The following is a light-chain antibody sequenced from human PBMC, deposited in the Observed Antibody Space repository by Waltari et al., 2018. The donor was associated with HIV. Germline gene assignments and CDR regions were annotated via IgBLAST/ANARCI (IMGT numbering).Light chain of an antibody. J-gene: IGLJ3*02. CDR2: YKSDSDK. Sequence: QAVLTQPSSLSASPGASASLTCTLRRGLNVGTYTTNWYKQKPGSPPQYLLRYKSDSDKQQGSGVPSRFSGSKDASANAGILLISGLQSEDEADYYCMIWYSSAGVFGGGTKLTVL. CDR3: MIWYSSAGV. CDR1: RGLNVGTYT. V-gene: IGLV5-45*02.